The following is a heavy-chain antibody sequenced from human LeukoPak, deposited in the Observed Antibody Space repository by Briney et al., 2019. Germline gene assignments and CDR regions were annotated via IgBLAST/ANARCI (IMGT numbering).Heavy chain of an antibody. D-gene: IGHD3-10*02. CDR2: ISSSGSTI. CDR3: AELGIPMSGGV. CDR1: GFTFSSYS. Sequence: GGSLRLSCAASGFTFSSYSMNWVRQAPGKGLEWVSYISSSGSTIYYADSVKGRFTISRDNAKNSLYLQMNSLRAEDTAAYYCAELGIPMSGGVWGKGTTVTISS. J-gene: IGHJ6*04. V-gene: IGHV3-48*04.